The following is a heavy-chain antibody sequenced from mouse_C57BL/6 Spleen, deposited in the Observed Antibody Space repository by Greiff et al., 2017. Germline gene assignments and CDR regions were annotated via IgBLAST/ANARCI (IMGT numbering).Heavy chain of an antibody. J-gene: IGHJ1*03. CDR3: ARTRGYDSYWYFDV. Sequence: QVQLQQPGAELVKPGASVKLSCKASGYTFTSYWMQWVKQRPGQGLEWIGEIDPSDSYTNYNQKFKGKATLTVDTSSSTAYMQLSSLTSEDSAVYYCARTRGYDSYWYFDVWGTGTTVTVSS. CDR1: GYTFTSYW. V-gene: IGHV1-50*01. D-gene: IGHD2-4*01. CDR2: IDPSDSYT.